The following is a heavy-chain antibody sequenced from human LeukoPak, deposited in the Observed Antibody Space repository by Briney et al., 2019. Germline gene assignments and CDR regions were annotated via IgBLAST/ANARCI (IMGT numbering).Heavy chain of an antibody. V-gene: IGHV3-23*01. CDR1: GFTFSSYA. D-gene: IGHD3-3*01. Sequence: GGSPRLSCAASGFTFSSYAMSWVRQAPGKGLEWVSAISGSGGGTYYTDSVKGRFTISRDNSKNILYLQMNSLRAEDTAVYYCAKRNYDFWSGYYRRAENHFDYWGQGTLVTVSS. CDR2: ISGSGGGT. CDR3: AKRNYDFWSGYYRRAENHFDY. J-gene: IGHJ4*02.